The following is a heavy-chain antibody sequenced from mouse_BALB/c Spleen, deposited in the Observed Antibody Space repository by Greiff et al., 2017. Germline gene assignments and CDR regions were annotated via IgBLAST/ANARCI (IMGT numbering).Heavy chain of an antibody. V-gene: IGHV5-17*02. CDR1: GFTFSSFG. CDR3: ARQGGNSAMDY. CDR2: ISSGSSTI. J-gene: IGHJ4*01. Sequence: VKLVESGGGLVQPGGSRKLSCAASGFTFSSFGMHWVRQAPEKGLEWVAYISSGSSTIYYADTVKGRFTISRDNPKNTLFLQMTSLRSEDTAMYYCARQGGNSAMDYWGQGTSVTVSS. D-gene: IGHD2-14*01.